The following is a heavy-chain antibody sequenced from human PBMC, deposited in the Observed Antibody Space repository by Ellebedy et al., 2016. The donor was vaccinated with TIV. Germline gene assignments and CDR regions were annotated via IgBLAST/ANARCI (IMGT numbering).Heavy chain of an antibody. J-gene: IGHJ6*02. V-gene: IGHV3-53*01. CDR2: IYSGGLT. D-gene: IGHD1-1*01. Sequence: PGESLKISCAASGFAVRSNYLSWVRQAPGKGLEWVSLIYSGGLTAYADSVEGRFTISRDNSKNTLYLQMNSLRVEDTALYYCARVASSAGTFYYGMDVWGQGTTVTVSS. CDR3: ARVASSAGTFYYGMDV. CDR1: GFAVRSNY.